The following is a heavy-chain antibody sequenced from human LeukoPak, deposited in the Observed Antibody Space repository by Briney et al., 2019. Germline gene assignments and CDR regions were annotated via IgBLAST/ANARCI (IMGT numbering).Heavy chain of an antibody. Sequence: GGSLRLSCAASGFTFDDYAMHWVRQAPGKGLEWVSGISWSSGSIGYADSVKGRFTISRDNAKNSLYLQMNSLRAEDTALYYCAKDAERVREGGKFDYWGQGTLVTVSS. CDR3: AKDAERVREGGKFDY. V-gene: IGHV3-9*01. CDR2: ISWSSGSI. D-gene: IGHD3-16*01. CDR1: GFTFDDYA. J-gene: IGHJ4*02.